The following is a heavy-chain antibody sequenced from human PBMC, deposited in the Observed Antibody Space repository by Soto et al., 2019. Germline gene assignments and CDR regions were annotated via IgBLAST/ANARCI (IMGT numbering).Heavy chain of an antibody. D-gene: IGHD3-3*01. CDR1: GYTFTSYG. Sequence: ASVKVSCKASGYTFTSYGISWVRQAPGQGLEWMGWISAYNGNTNYAQKLQGRATMTTDTSTSTAYMELRSLRSDDTAVYYCARQTYYDFWSGYYPAYYYYYYMDVWGKGTTVTVSS. J-gene: IGHJ6*03. CDR3: ARQTYYDFWSGYYPAYYYYYYMDV. CDR2: ISAYNGNT. V-gene: IGHV1-18*01.